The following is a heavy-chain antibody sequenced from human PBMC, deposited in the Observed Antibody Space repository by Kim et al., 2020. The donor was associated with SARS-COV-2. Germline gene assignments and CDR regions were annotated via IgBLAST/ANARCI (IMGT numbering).Heavy chain of an antibody. D-gene: IGHD3-22*01. J-gene: IGHJ3*02. V-gene: IGHV4-39*07. Sequence: KSRVTISVGTSKNQFSLKLSSVTAADTAVYYCARWITIIVGVIKLDAFDIWGQGTMVTVSS. CDR3: ARWITIIVGVIKLDAFDI.